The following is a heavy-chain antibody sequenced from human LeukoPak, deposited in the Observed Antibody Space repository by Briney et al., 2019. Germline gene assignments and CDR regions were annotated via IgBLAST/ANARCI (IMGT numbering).Heavy chain of an antibody. CDR3: ARPPPEYCSGGSCYGY. V-gene: IGHV5-51*01. D-gene: IGHD2-15*01. CDR2: IYPGDSDT. Sequence: GESLKISCKGSGYSFTSYWIGWVRQLPGKGLEWMGIIYPGDSDTRYSPSFQGQVTISADKSISTAYLQWSSLKASDTAMYYCARPPPEYCSGGSCYGYWGQGTLVTVSS. CDR1: GYSFTSYW. J-gene: IGHJ4*02.